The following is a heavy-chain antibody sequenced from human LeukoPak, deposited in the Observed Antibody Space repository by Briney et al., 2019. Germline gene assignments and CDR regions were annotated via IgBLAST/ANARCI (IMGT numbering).Heavy chain of an antibody. J-gene: IGHJ4*02. CDR2: ISYDGSNK. Sequence: GRSLRLSCAASGFTFSSYAMHWVRQAPGKGLEWVAVISYDGSNKYYADSVKGRFTISRDNSKNTLYLQMNSLRAEDTAVYYCARDLVVVATDYWGQGTLVTVSS. CDR3: ARDLVVVATDY. D-gene: IGHD1-26*01. V-gene: IGHV3-30-3*01. CDR1: GFTFSSYA.